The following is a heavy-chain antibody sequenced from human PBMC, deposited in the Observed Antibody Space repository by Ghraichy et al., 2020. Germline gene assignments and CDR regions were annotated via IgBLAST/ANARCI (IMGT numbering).Heavy chain of an antibody. CDR2: IYWNDDK. CDR3: AHSAGGYCSSTSCYYWYFDL. CDR1: GFSLSTSGVG. V-gene: IGHV2-5*01. D-gene: IGHD2-2*01. Sequence: SGPTLVKPTQTLTLTCTFSGFSLSTSGVGVGWIRQPPGKALEWLALIYWNDDKRYSPSLKSRLTITKDTSKNQVVLTMTNMDPVDTATYYCAHSAGGYCSSTSCYYWYFDLWGRGTLVTVSS. J-gene: IGHJ2*01.